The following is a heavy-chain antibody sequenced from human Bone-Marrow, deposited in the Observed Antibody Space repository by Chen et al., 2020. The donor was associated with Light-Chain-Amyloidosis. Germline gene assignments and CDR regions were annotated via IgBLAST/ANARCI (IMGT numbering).Heavy chain of an antibody. CDR1: GYTFPNYW. J-gene: IGHJ4*02. CDR2: IYPDESDA. V-gene: IGHV5-51*01. Sequence: EVKKPGESLKIACRGSGYTFPNYWIGWVRQMPGKGLEWRGVIYPDESDARYSPSFEGQVTISADKSITTAYLQWRSLKASDTAMYYCARRRDGYNFDYWGQGTLVTVSS. D-gene: IGHD5-12*01. CDR3: ARRRDGYNFDY.